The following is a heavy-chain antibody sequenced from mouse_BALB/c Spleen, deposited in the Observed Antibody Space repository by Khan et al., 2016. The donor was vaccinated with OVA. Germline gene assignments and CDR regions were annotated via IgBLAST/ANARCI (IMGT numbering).Heavy chain of an antibody. V-gene: IGHV5-9-4*01. CDR3: ARDRYYGSSPDWFAY. J-gene: IGHJ3*01. D-gene: IGHD1-1*01. Sequence: EVELVESGGGLVKPGGSLKLSCAASGFTFSGYAMSWVRQTPEKRLEWVAEISKTGSNTYYPDTVTGRFTISRDNAKNTLYLEMSSLRSEDMAMYYWARDRYYGSSPDWFAYWGQGTLVTVSA. CDR2: ISKTGSNT. CDR1: GFTFSGYA.